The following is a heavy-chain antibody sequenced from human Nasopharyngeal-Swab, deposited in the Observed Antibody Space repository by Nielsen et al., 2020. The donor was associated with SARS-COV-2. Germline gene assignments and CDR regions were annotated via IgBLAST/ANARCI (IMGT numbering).Heavy chain of an antibody. Sequence: ASVKVSCKASGYTFTSYGISWVRQAPGQGLERMGWVSGNIGTTNYAQNLQGRVTMTTDTSTSTAYMELRNLRSDDTAVYYCARGSTLIDYWGQGTPVTVSS. CDR1: GYTFTSYG. V-gene: IGHV1-18*01. J-gene: IGHJ4*02. CDR3: ARGSTLIDY. D-gene: IGHD1-26*01. CDR2: VSGNIGTT.